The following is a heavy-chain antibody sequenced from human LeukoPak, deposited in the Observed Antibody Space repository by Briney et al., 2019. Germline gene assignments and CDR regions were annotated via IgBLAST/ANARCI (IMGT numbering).Heavy chain of an antibody. J-gene: IGHJ4*02. D-gene: IGHD5-24*01. CDR2: IWYDGSNK. CDR3: ARGNFRRDGYNFDY. CDR1: GFIFSGYG. V-gene: IGHV3-33*01. Sequence: PGGSLRLSCAASGFIFSGYGMHWVRQAPGKGLEWVAVIWYDGSNKYYADSVKGRFTISRDNSKNTLYLQMNSLRAEDTAVFYCARGNFRRDGYNFDYWGKETLFTVSS.